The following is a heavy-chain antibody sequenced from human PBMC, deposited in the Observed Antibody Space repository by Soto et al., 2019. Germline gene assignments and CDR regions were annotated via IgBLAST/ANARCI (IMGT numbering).Heavy chain of an antibody. CDR1: GFSLSTSGVA. Sequence: QITLKESGPTLVKPAQTLTLTCTFSGFSLSTSGVAVGWLRQPPGKAPEWLALVYWDDDKRYSPSLKSRLTITKDTSKNQVVPTMTNMEPVDTATYYCAHRPITFMASWFDPWGQGIPVTVSS. CDR2: VYWDDDK. V-gene: IGHV2-5*02. J-gene: IGHJ5*02. CDR3: AHRPITFMASWFDP. D-gene: IGHD3-16*01.